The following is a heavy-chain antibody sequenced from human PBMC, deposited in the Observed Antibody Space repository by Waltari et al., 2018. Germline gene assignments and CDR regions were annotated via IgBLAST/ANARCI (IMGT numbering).Heavy chain of an antibody. CDR2: INHSGST. V-gene: IGHV4-34*01. Sequence: QVQLQQWGAGLLKPSETLSLTCAVYGGSFSGYYWSWIRQPPGKGLGWIWEINHSGSTNYNPSLKSRVTISVDTSKNQCSLKLGSVTAADTAVYYCARGAPSGSFDYWGQGTLVTVSS. CDR3: ARGAPSGSFDY. D-gene: IGHD1-26*01. J-gene: IGHJ4*02. CDR1: GGSFSGYY.